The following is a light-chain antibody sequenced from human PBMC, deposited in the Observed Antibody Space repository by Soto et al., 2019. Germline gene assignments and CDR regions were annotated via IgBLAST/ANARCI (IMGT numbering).Light chain of an antibody. CDR1: SSGVGGYNY. CDR2: EVS. J-gene: IGLJ2*01. V-gene: IGLV2-14*01. Sequence: QSVLTQPASVSGSPGQSITISCTGTSSGVGGYNYVSWYQQHPGKAPKLMIYEVSNRPSGVSNRFSGSKSGNTASLTISGLQAEDEADYYCRSYTSSSTLVVFGGGTKLTVL. CDR3: RSYTSSSTLVV.